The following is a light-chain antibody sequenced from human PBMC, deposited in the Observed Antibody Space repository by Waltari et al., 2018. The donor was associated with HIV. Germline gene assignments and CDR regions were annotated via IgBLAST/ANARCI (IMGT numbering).Light chain of an antibody. Sequence: QVVLTQPPSASASLGASVRLTCTLSSGHNNYVIAWHQQQPEKGPRFPRKLNSDGRHSKGAGVPDRFSGSSSGAERYLIISSLQSEDAADYFCQTWRTGLQVFGGGTRLTVL. V-gene: IGLV4-69*02. CDR2: LNSDGRH. J-gene: IGLJ3*02. CDR1: SGHNNYV. CDR3: QTWRTGLQV.